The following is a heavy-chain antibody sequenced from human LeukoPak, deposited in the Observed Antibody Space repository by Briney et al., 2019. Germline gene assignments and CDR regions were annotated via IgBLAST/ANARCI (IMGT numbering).Heavy chain of an antibody. J-gene: IGHJ6*02. V-gene: IGHV3-23*01. Sequence: PGGSLRLSCAASGFTFSSYAMSWVRQAPGKGLEWLSSIRGSGASTYYADSVKGRFTISRDNSKNTLYLQMDSLRVEDTAVYYCANPEWLLPSYYYYGLDVWGQGTTVTVSS. CDR1: GFTFSSYA. CDR3: ANPEWLLPSYYYYGLDV. CDR2: IRGSGAST. D-gene: IGHD3-3*01.